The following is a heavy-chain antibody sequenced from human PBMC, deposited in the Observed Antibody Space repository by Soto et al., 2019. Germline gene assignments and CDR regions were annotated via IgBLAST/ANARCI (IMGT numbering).Heavy chain of an antibody. V-gene: IGHV3-30*03. Sequence: GGSLRLSCAASGFTFSSYGMHWVRQAPGKGLEWVAVISYDGSNKYYADSVKGRFTISRDNSKNTLYLQMNSLRAEDTAVYYCARGAADGDFDYWGQGTLVTVSS. CDR2: ISYDGSNK. CDR1: GFTFSSYG. CDR3: ARGAADGDFDY. D-gene: IGHD4-17*01. J-gene: IGHJ4*02.